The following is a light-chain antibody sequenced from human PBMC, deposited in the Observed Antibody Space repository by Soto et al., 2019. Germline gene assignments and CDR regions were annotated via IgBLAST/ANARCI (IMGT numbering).Light chain of an antibody. CDR1: SSDVGKYNF. V-gene: IGLV2-8*01. CDR2: DVT. Sequence: QSALTQPPSASGSPGQSVTISCTGASSDVGKYNFVSWYQQHPGKAPKLMIYDVTERPSGVPDRFSGSKSGNTASLTVSGLQAEDEADYDCTSYAGSSIPVVFGGGTKLTVL. CDR3: TSYAGSSIPVV. J-gene: IGLJ2*01.